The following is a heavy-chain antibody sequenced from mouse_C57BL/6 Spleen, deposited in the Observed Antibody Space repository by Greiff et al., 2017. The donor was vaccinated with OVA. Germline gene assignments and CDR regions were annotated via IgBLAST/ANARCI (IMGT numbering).Heavy chain of an antibody. D-gene: IGHD2-1*01. V-gene: IGHV1-80*01. CDR2: IYPGDGDT. CDR1: GYAFSSYW. CDR3: ARERLPYGNYEDAWFAY. J-gene: IGHJ3*01. Sequence: VHLVESGAELVKPGASVKISCKASGYAFSSYWMNWVKQRPGKGLEWIGQIYPGDGDTNYNGKFKGKATLTADKSSSTAYMQLSSLTSEDSAVYFCARERLPYGNYEDAWFAYWGQGTLVTVSA.